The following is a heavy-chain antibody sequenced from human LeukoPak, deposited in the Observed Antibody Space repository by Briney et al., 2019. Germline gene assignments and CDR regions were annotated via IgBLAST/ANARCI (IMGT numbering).Heavy chain of an antibody. V-gene: IGHV4-39*01. CDR3: ARIYYNGLGSSNLYFQN. CDR2: IFYSGST. CDR1: GGSISTSSYY. D-gene: IGHD3-10*01. Sequence: SETLSVTCTVSGGSISTSSYYWGWVRQPPGKGLEWIGNIFYSGSTYYSPPLKSRFRISVDTSKEQFSLRVFSVTAADTAVYYCARIYYNGLGSSNLYFQNWGQGTLVSVSS. J-gene: IGHJ1*01.